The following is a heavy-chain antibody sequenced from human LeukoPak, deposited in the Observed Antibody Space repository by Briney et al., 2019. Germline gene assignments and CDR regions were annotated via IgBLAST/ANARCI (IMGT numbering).Heavy chain of an antibody. V-gene: IGHV4-34*01. CDR3: ARGTRLPAAMRVYFDY. D-gene: IGHD2-2*01. Sequence: PSETLSLTCAVYGGSFSGYYWSWIRQPPGKGLEWIGEINHSGSTNYNPPLKSRVTISVDTSKNQFSLKLSSVTAADTAVYYCARGTRLPAAMRVYFDYWGQGTLVTVSS. CDR1: GGSFSGYY. CDR2: INHSGST. J-gene: IGHJ4*02.